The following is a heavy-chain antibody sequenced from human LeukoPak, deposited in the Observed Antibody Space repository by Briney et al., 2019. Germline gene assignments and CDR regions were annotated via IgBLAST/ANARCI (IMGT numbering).Heavy chain of an antibody. CDR3: VRERFGAIVEN. CDR2: VYGGGNT. CDR1: GFTFANDR. D-gene: IGHD3-10*01. V-gene: IGHV3-53*01. J-gene: IGHJ4*02. Sequence: PGGSLRLSCAASGFTFANDRMSWVRQPPGKGLEWVSTVYGGGNTAYTDSVKGRFTISRDTSKDTLLLQMNSLRAEDTAVYFCVRERFGAIVENWGQGALVIVSS.